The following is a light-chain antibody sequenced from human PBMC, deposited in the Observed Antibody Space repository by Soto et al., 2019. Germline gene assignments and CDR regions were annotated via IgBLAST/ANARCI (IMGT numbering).Light chain of an antibody. Sequence: QSVLTQPASVSGSPGQSITISCTGTSSDVGGYNYVSWYQHHPGKAPKLMIYEVISRPSGVSSRFSGSRSGNTASLTISGLQADDEANYYCSSYTTSSTLVVFGGGTKLTVL. CDR2: EVI. V-gene: IGLV2-14*01. CDR3: SSYTTSSTLVV. CDR1: SSDVGGYNY. J-gene: IGLJ2*01.